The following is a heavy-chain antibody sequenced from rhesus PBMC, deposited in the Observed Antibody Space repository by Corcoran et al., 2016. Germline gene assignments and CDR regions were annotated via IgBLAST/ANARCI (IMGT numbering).Heavy chain of an antibody. V-gene: IGHV2S1*01. J-gene: IGHJ4*01. CDR1: GFSLTTSGMG. CDR3: VRVGSAGPDFDY. CDR2: IFWDDDK. Sequence: QVTLKESGPALVKPTQTLTLTCTFSGFSLTTSGMGVGWVRQPPGKALDWLASIFWDDDKYYSTSLKSRRTISKNTSKTQVVLTMTNVDPVDTATYYCVRVGSAGPDFDYWGQGVLVTVSS. D-gene: IGHD6-13*01.